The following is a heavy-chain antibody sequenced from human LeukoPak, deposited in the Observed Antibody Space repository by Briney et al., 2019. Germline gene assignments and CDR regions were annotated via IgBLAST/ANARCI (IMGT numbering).Heavy chain of an antibody. CDR1: GFTFSSYV. CDR2: ITGSGGTT. CDR3: ARSVGATTSTFDV. D-gene: IGHD1-26*01. J-gene: IGHJ3*01. V-gene: IGHV3-23*01. Sequence: GASLGLSCAASGFTFSSYVMNWVRQAPGEGLEWVSTITGSGGTTYYADSVKGRFTISRDSSENTLYLQMNSLRAEDTAVYYCARSVGATTSTFDVWGQGTLVTVSS.